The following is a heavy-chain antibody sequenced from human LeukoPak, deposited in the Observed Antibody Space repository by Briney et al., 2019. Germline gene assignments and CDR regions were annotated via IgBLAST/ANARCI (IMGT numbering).Heavy chain of an antibody. CDR1: GASIRSTHW. V-gene: IGHV4-4*02. CDR2: TYHNGNT. Sequence: PSETLSLTCAVSGASIRSTHWWTWLRLPPGKGLEWIGETYHNGNTKYNPSLSSRLIISVDYSKNQFSMELTSVTAADTAVYYCASPSGRYHADALDIWGQGRLVIVS. J-gene: IGHJ3*02. D-gene: IGHD1-26*01. CDR3: ASPSGRYHADALDI.